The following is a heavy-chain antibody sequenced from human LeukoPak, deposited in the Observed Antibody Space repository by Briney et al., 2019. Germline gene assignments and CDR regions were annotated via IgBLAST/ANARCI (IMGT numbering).Heavy chain of an antibody. V-gene: IGHV3-53*01. D-gene: IGHD4-23*01. CDR1: GFTVSDNY. Sequence: GGSLRLSCAASGFTVSDNYMGWVRQAPGKGLEWVSLIYSAGSTYYADSVTGRFTISRDNSKNTLFLQMNSLRAEDTAVYYCARRGDGGRSFDYWGQGTLVTVSS. J-gene: IGHJ4*02. CDR2: IYSAGST. CDR3: ARRGDGGRSFDY.